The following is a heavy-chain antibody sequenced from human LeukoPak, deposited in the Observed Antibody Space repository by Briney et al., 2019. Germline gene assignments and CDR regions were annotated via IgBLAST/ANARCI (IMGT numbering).Heavy chain of an antibody. J-gene: IGHJ4*02. D-gene: IGHD6-6*01. CDR1: GYTFTGYY. Sequence: ASVKVSCKASGYTFTGYYMHWVRQAPGKGLEWMGGFDPEDGETIYAQKFQGRVTMTEDTSTDTAYMELSSLRSEDTAVYYCATIHPSIAALDYWGQGTLVTVSS. CDR3: ATIHPSIAALDY. CDR2: FDPEDGET. V-gene: IGHV1-24*01.